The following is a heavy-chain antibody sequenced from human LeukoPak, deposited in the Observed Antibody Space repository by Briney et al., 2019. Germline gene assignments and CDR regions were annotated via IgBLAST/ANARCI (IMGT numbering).Heavy chain of an antibody. D-gene: IGHD3-10*01. Sequence: PGGSLRLSCAAPGFTFSSHWMHWVCQVPGKGLVWVSRINSDGSSTSYADSVKGRFTISRDNAKNTLYLQMNSLRAEDTAMYYCAREGMVRGVTQYYFDCWGQGTLVTVSS. CDR3: AREGMVRGVTQYYFDC. CDR2: INSDGSST. V-gene: IGHV3-74*01. J-gene: IGHJ4*02. CDR1: GFTFSSHW.